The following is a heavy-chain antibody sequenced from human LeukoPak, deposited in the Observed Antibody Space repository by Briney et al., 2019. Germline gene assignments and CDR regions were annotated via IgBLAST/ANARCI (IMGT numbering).Heavy chain of an antibody. CDR1: GFTFSNHG. CDR2: ISFAGSNK. V-gene: IGHV3-30*18. D-gene: IGHD1-26*01. CDR3: AKDGMGGYFDY. Sequence: GRSLRLSCAASGFTFSNHGMHWVRQAPGKGLEWVAIISFAGSNKYFAGSVKGRFTISRDNSKNTLYLQMNSLRAEDTAVYYCAKDGMGGYFDYWGQGTLVTVSS. J-gene: IGHJ4*02.